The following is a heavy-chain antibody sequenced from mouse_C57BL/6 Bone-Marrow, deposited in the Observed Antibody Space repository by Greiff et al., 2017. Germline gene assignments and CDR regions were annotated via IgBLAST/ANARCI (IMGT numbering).Heavy chain of an antibody. D-gene: IGHD1-1*01. CDR2: IYPRSGNT. CDR1: GYTFTSYG. CDR3: ARYPSYCYGSSYAIDY. V-gene: IGHV1-81*01. Sequence: VQRVESGAELARPGASVKLSCKASGYTFTSYGISWVKQRPGQGLEWIGEIYPRSGNTYYNEKFKGKATLTVDKSSSTAYMELRNLTSEDSAVYFCARYPSYCYGSSYAIDYWGQGTSVTVSS. J-gene: IGHJ4*01.